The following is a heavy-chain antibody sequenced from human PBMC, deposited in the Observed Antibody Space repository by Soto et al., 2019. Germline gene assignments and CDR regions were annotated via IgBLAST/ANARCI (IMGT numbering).Heavy chain of an antibody. D-gene: IGHD1-7*01. CDR3: ARTRYNWNYGDWFDP. CDR2: INHSVST. J-gene: IGHJ5*02. V-gene: IGHV4-34*01. CDR1: GGSFSGYY. Sequence: SETLSLTCAVYGGSFSGYYWSWIRQPPGKGLEWIGEINHSVSTNYNPSLKSRVTISVDTSKNQFSLKLSSVTAADTAVYYCARTRYNWNYGDWFDPWGQGTLVTLSS.